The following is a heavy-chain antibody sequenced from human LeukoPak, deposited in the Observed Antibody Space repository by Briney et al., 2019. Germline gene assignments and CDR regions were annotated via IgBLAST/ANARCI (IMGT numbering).Heavy chain of an antibody. Sequence: GGSLRLSCAASGFTFSSYWMHWVHQAPGKGLVWVSRIKTDGTSTNYADSVKGRFTISRDNSKNTLYLQMNSLRAEDTAVYYCARDLYYYGSELPYYFDYWGQGTLVTVSS. CDR3: ARDLYYYGSELPYYFDY. CDR1: GFTFSSYW. V-gene: IGHV3-74*01. D-gene: IGHD3-10*01. J-gene: IGHJ4*02. CDR2: IKTDGTST.